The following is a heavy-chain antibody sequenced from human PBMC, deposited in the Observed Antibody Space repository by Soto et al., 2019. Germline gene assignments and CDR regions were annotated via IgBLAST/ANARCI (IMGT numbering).Heavy chain of an antibody. CDR3: AGGREENFGVVLINYYGMDV. Sequence: QLQLVQSGAEVKKPGSSVKVSCKSSGGSFSTYGLSWVRQAPGQGLEWMGGIIPIFASTTYAEKFEGRVTITADESTNTAYMELRSLRSEDTAIYYCAGGREENFGVVLINYYGMDVWGQGTAVTVS. CDR1: GGSFSTYG. D-gene: IGHD3-3*01. J-gene: IGHJ6*02. V-gene: IGHV1-69*01. CDR2: IIPIFAST.